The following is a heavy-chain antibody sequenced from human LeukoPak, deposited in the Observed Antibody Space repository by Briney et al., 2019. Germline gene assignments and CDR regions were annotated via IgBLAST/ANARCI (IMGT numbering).Heavy chain of an antibody. J-gene: IGHJ4*02. CDR1: GGSININNW. V-gene: IGHV4-4*02. CDR3: ARQATLSGYLFDC. D-gene: IGHD5-12*01. Sequence: PSGTLSLTCAVSGGSININNWWSWVRQPPGKGLEWIGEISHSGSTNYNPSLESRVTMSVDKSKDQFSLNLSSVTAADTAVYYCARQATLSGYLFDCWGQGTLITVSS. CDR2: ISHSGST.